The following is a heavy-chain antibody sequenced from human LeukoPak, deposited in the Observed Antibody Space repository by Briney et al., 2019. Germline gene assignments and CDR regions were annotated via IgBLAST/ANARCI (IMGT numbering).Heavy chain of an antibody. CDR2: ISAYNGNT. V-gene: IGHV1-18*01. D-gene: IGHD3-9*01. Sequence: ASVKVSCKASGYTFTSYGISWVRQAPGQGLEWMGWISAYNGNTNYAQKLQGRVTMTRNTSISTAYMELSSLRSEDTAVYYCARGIRYFDWAIRSYYYYYMDVWGKGTTVTVSS. J-gene: IGHJ6*03. CDR3: ARGIRYFDWAIRSYYYYYMDV. CDR1: GYTFTSYG.